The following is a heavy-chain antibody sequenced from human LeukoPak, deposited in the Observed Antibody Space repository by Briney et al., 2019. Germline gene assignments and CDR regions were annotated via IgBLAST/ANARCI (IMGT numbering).Heavy chain of an antibody. Sequence: GGSLRLSCAASGFTFSSYAMSWVRQAPGKGLEWVSVISGNGGRTYYADSVKGRFTISRDNSKNTLYLQMNSLRAEDTAVYYCAKLRDLDTVLGRFDNWGQGTLVTVSS. V-gene: IGHV3-23*01. CDR2: ISGNGGRT. CDR1: GFTFSSYA. CDR3: AKLRDLDTVLGRFDN. J-gene: IGHJ5*02. D-gene: IGHD5-18*01.